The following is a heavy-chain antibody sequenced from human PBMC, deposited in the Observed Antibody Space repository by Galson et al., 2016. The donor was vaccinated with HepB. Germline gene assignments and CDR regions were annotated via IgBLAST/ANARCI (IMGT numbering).Heavy chain of an antibody. CDR3: AREGDGYIIDH. D-gene: IGHD5-24*01. CDR2: IDYSGST. V-gene: IGHV4-61*08. J-gene: IGHJ4*02. CDR1: GGSISRRGYY. Sequence: SETLSLTCTVSGGSISRRGYYWGWIRRPPGKGLEWIAYIDYSGSTNYNPYLKSRVTISVDTSKNRFSLKLSSVTAADTAVYYCAREGDGYIIDHWGQGTLVTVSS.